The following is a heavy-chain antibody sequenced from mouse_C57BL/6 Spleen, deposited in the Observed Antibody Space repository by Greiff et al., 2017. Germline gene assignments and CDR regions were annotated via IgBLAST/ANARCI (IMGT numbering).Heavy chain of an antibody. V-gene: IGHV2-2*01. D-gene: IGHD6-5*01. CDR3: AKYAAFYAMDY. J-gene: IGHJ4*01. Sequence: QVHVKQSGPGLVQPSQSLSIPCTVSGFSLTSYGVHWVRQSPGKGLEWLGVIWSGGSTDYNAAFISRLSISKDNSKSQVFFKMNSLQADDTAIYYCAKYAAFYAMDYWGQGTSVTVSS. CDR2: IWSGGST. CDR1: GFSLTSYG.